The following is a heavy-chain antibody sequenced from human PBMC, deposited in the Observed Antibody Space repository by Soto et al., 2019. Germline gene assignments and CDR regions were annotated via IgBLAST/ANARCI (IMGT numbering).Heavy chain of an antibody. Sequence: EVQLVESGGGLVQPGGSLRLSCAASGLMFGRSWLTWVRQAPGKGLEWVANIIQDGSETYYEDSVKGRFTISRDNAKESRVLQMNSLRVDDSAVYYGVGASRSGYTAYALDYWGQGTPVTVSS. CDR1: GLMFGRSW. CDR3: VGASRSGYTAYALDY. D-gene: IGHD5-12*01. V-gene: IGHV3-7*01. J-gene: IGHJ4*02. CDR2: IIQDGSET.